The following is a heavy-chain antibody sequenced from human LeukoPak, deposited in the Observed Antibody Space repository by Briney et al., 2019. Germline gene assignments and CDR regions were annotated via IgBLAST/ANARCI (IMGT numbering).Heavy chain of an antibody. V-gene: IGHV3-11*04. J-gene: IGHJ3*02. CDR2: ISSSGSII. D-gene: IGHD2-2*01. CDR1: GFTFSDYY. Sequence: GGSLRLSCAASGFTFSDYYMSWVRQATGKGLEWGSYISSSGSIIYYAASVKGRFTISRDNAKNSLYLQMNSLRAEDTAVYYCARSLRYCSSTSCYPDDAFDIWGPGTMVTVSS. CDR3: ARSLRYCSSTSCYPDDAFDI.